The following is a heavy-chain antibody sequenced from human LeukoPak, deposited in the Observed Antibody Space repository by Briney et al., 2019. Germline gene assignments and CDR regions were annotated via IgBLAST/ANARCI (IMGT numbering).Heavy chain of an antibody. D-gene: IGHD2-2*01. CDR2: IHRGGST. V-gene: IGHV4-38-2*02. CDR3: ARGYCSSISCVLFDY. J-gene: IGHJ4*02. Sequence: PSGTLSLTCTVSGYSISSDYHWGWIRQPPGKGLEWIGSIHRGGSTYYNPSFKSRVTISLDTSKNQFSLKLSSVTAADTAVYYCARGYCSSISCVLFDYWGQGTLVTVSS. CDR1: GYSISSDYH.